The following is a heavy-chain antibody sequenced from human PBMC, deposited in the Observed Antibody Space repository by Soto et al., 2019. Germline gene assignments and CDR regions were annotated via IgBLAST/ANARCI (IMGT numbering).Heavy chain of an antibody. J-gene: IGHJ4*02. CDR1: GFTFSSYA. CDR3: ASDSFIAVVAIGNDY. CDR2: ISYDGSNK. Sequence: GGSLRLSCAASGFTFSSYAMHWVRQAPGKGLEWVAVISYDGSNKYYADSVKGRFTISRDNSKNTLYLQMNSLRAEDTAVYYCASDSFIAVVAIGNDYWGQGTLVTVSS. D-gene: IGHD6-19*01. V-gene: IGHV3-30-3*01.